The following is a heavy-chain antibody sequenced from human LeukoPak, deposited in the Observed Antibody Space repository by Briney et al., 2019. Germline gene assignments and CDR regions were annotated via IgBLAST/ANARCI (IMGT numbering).Heavy chain of an antibody. J-gene: IGHJ4*02. CDR2: ISSGDRT. V-gene: IGHV3-23*01. CDR1: GFTFSSYA. D-gene: IGHD5-12*01. Sequence: PGGSLRLSCAASGFTFSSYAMNWVRQAPGKGLEWVAGISSGDRTFHAESVKGRFTISRDKSKDTLYLQMNSLRAEDTAVYYCAKGAYDYIEMAYFDYWGQGARVSVSS. CDR3: AKGAYDYIEMAYFDY.